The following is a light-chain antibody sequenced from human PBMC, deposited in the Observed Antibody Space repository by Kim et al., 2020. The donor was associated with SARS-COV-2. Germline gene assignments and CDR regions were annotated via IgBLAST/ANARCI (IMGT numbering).Light chain of an antibody. CDR1: IFNIGSHP. Sequence: ELTQPPSTSGTPGQGVTISCSGNIFNIGSHPVNLYQQFPQTTPKLLIHTNDQRPSGVPDRFSGSKSGTSASLAISGLQSADEADYYCAAWDDSLNGLVFGGGTKVTVL. V-gene: IGLV1-44*01. CDR2: TND. CDR3: AAWDDSLNGLV. J-gene: IGLJ2*01.